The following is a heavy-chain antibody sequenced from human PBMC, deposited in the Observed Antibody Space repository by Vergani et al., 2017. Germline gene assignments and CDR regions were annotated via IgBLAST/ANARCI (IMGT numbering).Heavy chain of an antibody. CDR1: GFTFSNYG. CDR2: IWYDGSNK. D-gene: IGHD3-16*02. Sequence: QVQLVESGGGVVQPGRSLRLSCAASGFTFSNYGMHWVRQAPGKGLEWVAVIWYDGSNKYYADSVKGRFTISRDNSKNTLYLQMNSLRAEDTAVFYCAKVNVWGSYRTYYYGMDVWGQGTTVTVSS. J-gene: IGHJ6*02. V-gene: IGHV3-33*06. CDR3: AKVNVWGSYRTYYYGMDV.